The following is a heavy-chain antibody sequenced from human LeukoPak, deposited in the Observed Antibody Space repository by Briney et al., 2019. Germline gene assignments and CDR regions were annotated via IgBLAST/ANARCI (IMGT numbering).Heavy chain of an antibody. J-gene: IGHJ5*02. Sequence: SVKVSCKASGYTFTTYGISWVRQAPGQGLEWMGGIIPIFGTANYAQKFQGRVTITADESTSTAYMELSSLRSEDTAVYYCARTRSWFDPWGQGTLVTVSS. CDR3: ARTRSWFDP. CDR1: GYTFTTYG. V-gene: IGHV1-69*13. CDR2: IIPIFGTA.